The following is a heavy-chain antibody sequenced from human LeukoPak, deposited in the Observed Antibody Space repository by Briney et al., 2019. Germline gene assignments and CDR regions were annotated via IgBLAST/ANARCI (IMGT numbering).Heavy chain of an antibody. Sequence: RGSLRLSCAASGFTFTTFWMSWVRQAPGKGLEWVANVKQDGSEKYYVDSVKGRFTISRDNAKNSLYLQMNNLRVEDTAVYYCARWGTYSSSWLGAFDIWGQGTMVTVSS. CDR1: GFTFTTFW. J-gene: IGHJ3*02. CDR2: VKQDGSEK. CDR3: ARWGTYSSSWLGAFDI. D-gene: IGHD6-13*01. V-gene: IGHV3-7*05.